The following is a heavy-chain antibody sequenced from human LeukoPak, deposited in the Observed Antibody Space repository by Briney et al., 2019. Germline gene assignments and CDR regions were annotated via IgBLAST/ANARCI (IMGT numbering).Heavy chain of an antibody. Sequence: GGSLGLSCAVFGFTFSDYYMDWVRQAPGRGLEWVGRSRGKANSYTTEYAASVKGRFTISRDESKNSLYLQMNSLKTEDTALYYGARAGVRTYFDSWGQGNLVTVSS. D-gene: IGHD2-8*01. J-gene: IGHJ4*02. V-gene: IGHV3-72*01. CDR2: SRGKANSYTT. CDR3: ARAGVRTYFDS. CDR1: GFTFSDYY.